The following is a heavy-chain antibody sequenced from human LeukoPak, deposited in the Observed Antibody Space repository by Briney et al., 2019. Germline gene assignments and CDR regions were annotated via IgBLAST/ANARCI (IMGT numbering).Heavy chain of an antibody. CDR3: ARPAHYYGSGSSLNWFDP. Sequence: GGSVRLSCSASGFNLSSYWMSWVRQAPGKGLEWVANIKQDGSEKYYVDSVKGRFTISRDNAKNSLYLQMNSLRAEDTAVYYCARPAHYYGSGSSLNWFDPWGQGTLVTVSS. J-gene: IGHJ5*02. CDR2: IKQDGSEK. V-gene: IGHV3-7*01. D-gene: IGHD3-10*01. CDR1: GFNLSSYW.